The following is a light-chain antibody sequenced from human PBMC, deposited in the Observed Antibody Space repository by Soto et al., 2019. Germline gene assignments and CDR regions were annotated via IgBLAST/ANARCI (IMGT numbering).Light chain of an antibody. CDR3: MQASYFPYT. CDR2: KIS. Sequence: DVVMTQSPLSLPVTFGQPASISCRSSQSLVHSDGNTYLNWFHQRPGQSPRRLIYKISNRDSGVPVRLGGSRSGGDFNLKISRVEAEDVLGVYCCMQASYFPYTCGQGTKLDIK. J-gene: IGKJ2*01. V-gene: IGKV2-30*02. CDR1: QSLVHSDGNTY.